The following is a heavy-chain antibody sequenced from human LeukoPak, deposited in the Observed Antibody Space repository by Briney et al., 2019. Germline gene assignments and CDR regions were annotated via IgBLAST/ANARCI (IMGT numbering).Heavy chain of an antibody. CDR2: INHSGST. CDR1: GGSFSGYY. D-gene: IGHD6-19*01. V-gene: IGHV4-34*01. CDR3: ARAPRRTKYSSGWYNWFDP. Sequence: SETLSLTCAVYGGSFSGYYWSWIRQPPGKGLEWIGEINHSGSTNYNPSLKSRVTISVDTSKNQFSLKLSSVTAANTAVYYCARAPRRTKYSSGWYNWFDPWGQGTLVTVSS. J-gene: IGHJ5*02.